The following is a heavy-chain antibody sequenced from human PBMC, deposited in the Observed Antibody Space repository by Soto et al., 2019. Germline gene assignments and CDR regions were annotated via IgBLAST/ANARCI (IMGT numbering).Heavy chain of an antibody. CDR1: GYTFTSYG. D-gene: IGHD3-3*01. CDR2: ISAYNGNT. V-gene: IGHV1-18*01. CDR3: ARDFLSYDFWSGYPSGP. J-gene: IGHJ5*02. Sequence: ASVKVSCKASGYTFTSYGISWVRQAPGQGLEWMGWISAYNGNTNYAQKLQCRVTMTTDTSKSTAYMELRSLRADDTAVYYCARDFLSYDFWSGYPSGPWVQGTLLTVSS.